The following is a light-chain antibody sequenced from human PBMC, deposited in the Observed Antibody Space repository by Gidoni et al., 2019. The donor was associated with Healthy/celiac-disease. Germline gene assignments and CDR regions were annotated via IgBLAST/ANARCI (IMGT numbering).Light chain of an antibody. J-gene: IGLJ2*01. CDR2: ADK. Sequence: SVVTQPPSVSGTPGQRVTISCSGSRSNIGDNTVNWYQHLPGMAPKLLIYADKQRPSGVPDRVAGARSGTAGCLAMSGLQSEEEADYYCAAWDDSLNGFVVFGGGTKWTVL. V-gene: IGLV1-44*01. CDR1: RSNIGDNT. CDR3: AAWDDSLNGFVV.